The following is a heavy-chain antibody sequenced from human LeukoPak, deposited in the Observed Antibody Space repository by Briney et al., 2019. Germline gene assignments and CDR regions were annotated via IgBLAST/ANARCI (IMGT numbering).Heavy chain of an antibody. D-gene: IGHD2-2*01. CDR3: ARDFVVVPAAPNYYYYGMDV. J-gene: IGHJ6*02. Sequence: SETLSLTCTVSGGSISSYYWSWIRQPPGKGLEWIGYIYYSGSINYNPSLKSRVTISVDTSKNQFSLKLSSVTAADTAVYYCARDFVVVPAAPNYYYYGMDVWGQGTTVTVSS. V-gene: IGHV4-59*01. CDR1: GGSISSYY. CDR2: IYYSGSI.